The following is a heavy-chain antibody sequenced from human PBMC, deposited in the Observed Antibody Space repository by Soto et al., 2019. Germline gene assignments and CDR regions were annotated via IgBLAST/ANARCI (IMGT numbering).Heavy chain of an antibody. CDR3: ARGKYSSSWYEFDYYYGMDV. D-gene: IGHD6-13*01. V-gene: IGHV1-2*04. J-gene: IGHJ6*02. CDR2: INPNSGGT. Sequence: ASVKVSCKTSGYTFTGYYMHWVRQAPGQGLEWMGWINPNSGGTNYAQKFQGWVTMTRDTSISTAYMELSRLRSDDTAVYYCARGKYSSSWYEFDYYYGMDVWGQGTTVTVSS. CDR1: GYTFTGYY.